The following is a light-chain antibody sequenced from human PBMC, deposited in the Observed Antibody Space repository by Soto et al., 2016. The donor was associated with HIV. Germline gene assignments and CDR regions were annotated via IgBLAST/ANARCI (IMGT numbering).Light chain of an antibody. V-gene: IGKV1-39*01. Sequence: DIQMTQSPFSLSASMGDRVTITCRASQMINSYLNWYQQKLGKAPKLLIYAASTLPLGVPSRFSGSGYGTDFSLTISNLQPEDFATYYCQQSYITPLTFGQGTRLEI. J-gene: IGKJ5*01. CDR3: QQSYITPLT. CDR1: QMINSY. CDR2: AAS.